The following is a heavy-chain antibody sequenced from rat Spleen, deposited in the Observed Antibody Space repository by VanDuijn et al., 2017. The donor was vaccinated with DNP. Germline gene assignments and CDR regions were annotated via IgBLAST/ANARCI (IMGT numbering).Heavy chain of an antibody. CDR3: ARGPNYGGDSDYFDY. J-gene: IGHJ2*01. CDR2: INQDSRII. Sequence: EVKLVESGGGLVQPGRSLKLSCAASGFNFNDYWMGWVRQAPGRGLEWIAEINQDSRIIKYSPSLKDKPTIYRDNAQNTRYLQMSKLGSDDTAIYYCARGPNYGGDSDYFDYWGQGVMVTVSS. CDR1: GFNFNDYW. V-gene: IGHV4-2*01. D-gene: IGHD1-11*01.